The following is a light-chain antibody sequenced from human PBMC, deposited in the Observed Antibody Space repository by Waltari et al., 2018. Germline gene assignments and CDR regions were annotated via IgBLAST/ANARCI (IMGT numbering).Light chain of an antibody. CDR1: QSVSRT. J-gene: IGKJ1*01. Sequence: SCRASQSVSRTLAWYQEKPGQAPMLLIYGASTRATGIPERFSGGGSGTDFSLTISRLEPEDFAVYYCQHYVRLPVTFGQGTKVEIK. CDR3: QHYVRLPVT. CDR2: GAS. V-gene: IGKV3-20*01.